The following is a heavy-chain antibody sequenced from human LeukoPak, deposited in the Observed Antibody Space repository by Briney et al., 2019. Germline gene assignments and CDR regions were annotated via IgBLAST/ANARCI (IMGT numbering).Heavy chain of an antibody. V-gene: IGHV4-59*01. Sequence: SETLSLTCNVSGGSIRGYYWSWIRQPPGKGLEWIGYIYYSGSTNYNPSLKSRVTISVDTSKNQFSLKLSSVTAADTAVYYCARVPPLGDYYTDVWGKGTTVTISS. J-gene: IGHJ6*03. CDR2: IYYSGST. CDR1: GGSIRGYY. D-gene: IGHD3-16*01. CDR3: ARVPPLGDYYTDV.